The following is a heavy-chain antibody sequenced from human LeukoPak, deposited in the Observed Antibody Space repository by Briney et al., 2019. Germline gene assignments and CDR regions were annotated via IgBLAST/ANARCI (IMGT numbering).Heavy chain of an antibody. D-gene: IGHD6-19*01. CDR1: GFTFSSYA. CDR3: ARDLFKFSSGWYLVY. CDR2: ISGSGGST. V-gene: IGHV3-23*01. J-gene: IGHJ4*02. Sequence: PGGSLRLSCAASGFTFSSYAMSWVRQAPGKGLEWVSAISGSGGSTYYADSVKGRFTISRDNSKNTLYLQMNSLRAEDTAVYYCARDLFKFSSGWYLVYWGQGTLVTVSS.